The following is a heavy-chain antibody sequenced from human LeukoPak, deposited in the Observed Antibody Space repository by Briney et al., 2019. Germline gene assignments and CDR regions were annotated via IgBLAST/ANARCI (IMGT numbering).Heavy chain of an antibody. Sequence: PGGSLRLSCAASGFTFSDFGMHWVRQAPGKGLEWVAFIRNDGSNDYYPDSVKGRFTISRYNFRTTLYLQMHSLRIEDTAVYYCVKGGSSSHNWFDPWGQGILVTVSS. D-gene: IGHD6-13*01. J-gene: IGHJ5*02. CDR1: GFTFSDFG. CDR2: IRNDGSND. V-gene: IGHV3-30*02. CDR3: VKGGSSSHNWFDP.